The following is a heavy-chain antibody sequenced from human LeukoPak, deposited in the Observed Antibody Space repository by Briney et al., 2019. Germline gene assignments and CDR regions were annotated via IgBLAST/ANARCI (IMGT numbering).Heavy chain of an antibody. CDR1: GGSISSSSYY. CDR2: IYYSGST. Sequence: SETLSLTCTVSGGSISSSSYYWGWIRQPPGKGLEWIGSIYYSGSTYYNLSLKSRVTISVDTSKNQFSLKLSSVTAADTAVYYCARRRVVGATRAFDIWGQGTMVTVSS. J-gene: IGHJ3*02. D-gene: IGHD1-26*01. CDR3: ARRRVVGATRAFDI. V-gene: IGHV4-39*01.